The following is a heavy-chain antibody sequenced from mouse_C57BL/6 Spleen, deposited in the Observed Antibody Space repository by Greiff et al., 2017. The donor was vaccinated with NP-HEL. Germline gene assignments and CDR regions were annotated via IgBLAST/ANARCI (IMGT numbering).Heavy chain of an antibody. V-gene: IGHV1-22*01. J-gene: IGHJ3*01. Sequence: EVQLQQSGPELVKPGASVKMSCKASGYTFTDYNMHWVKQSHGKSLEWIGYINPNNGGTSYNQKFKGKATLTVNKSSSTAYMELRSLKSEDSAVYYCARDYDYDEGFAYWGQGTLVTVSA. CDR2: INPNNGGT. D-gene: IGHD2-4*01. CDR1: GYTFTDYN. CDR3: ARDYDYDEGFAY.